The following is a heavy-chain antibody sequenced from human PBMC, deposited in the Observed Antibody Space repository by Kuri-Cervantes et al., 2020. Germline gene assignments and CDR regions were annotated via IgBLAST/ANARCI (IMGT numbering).Heavy chain of an antibody. J-gene: IGHJ3*02. CDR3: ARQTIFGVVGAFDI. CDR2: IDWDDDK. Sequence: GPTLVKPTQTLTLTCTFSGFSLSTSGMCVSWIRQPPGKALEWLARIDWDDDKYYSTSLKTRLTISKDTSKNQVVLTMTNMDPVDTATYYCARQTIFGVVGAFDIWGQGTMVTVSS. V-gene: IGHV2-70*11. CDR1: GFSLSTSGMC. D-gene: IGHD3-3*01.